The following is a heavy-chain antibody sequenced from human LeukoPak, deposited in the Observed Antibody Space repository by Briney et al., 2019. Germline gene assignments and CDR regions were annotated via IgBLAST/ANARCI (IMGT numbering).Heavy chain of an antibody. CDR2: FYYSGNT. CDR3: ARDPYRDNLFAP. D-gene: IGHD1-26*01. V-gene: IGHV4-59*01. Sequence: PPETLSLTCTVPVGSISGSYWSWIRQPPGKGLEWIGSFYYSGNTNYNPSLKSRVTIPVDTSKNQFSLNLSSVTAADTAVYYCARDPYRDNLFAPWGQGTLVTVSS. CDR1: VGSISGSY. J-gene: IGHJ5*02.